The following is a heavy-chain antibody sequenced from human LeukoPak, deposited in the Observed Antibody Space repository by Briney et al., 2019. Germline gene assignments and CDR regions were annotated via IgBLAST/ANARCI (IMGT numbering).Heavy chain of an antibody. CDR2: IWYDGSNK. V-gene: IGHV3-33*01. J-gene: IGHJ4*02. CDR1: GFTFSSYG. CDR3: ARWFEYYDSSGSFDY. D-gene: IGHD3-22*01. Sequence: GGSLRLSCAASGFTFSSYGMHWVRQAPGKGLEWVAVIWYDGSNKYYADSVKGRFTISRDNSKNTLYLQMNSLRAEDTAVYYCARWFEYYDSSGSFDYWGQGTLVTVSS.